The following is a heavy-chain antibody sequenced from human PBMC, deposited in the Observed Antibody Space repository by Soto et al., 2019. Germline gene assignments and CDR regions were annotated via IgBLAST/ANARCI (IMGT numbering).Heavy chain of an antibody. D-gene: IGHD3-22*01. J-gene: IGHJ5*02. Sequence: PVGSLRLSCAASGFTFSSYAMHWVRQAPGKGLEWVAVISYDGSNKYYADSVKGRFTISRDNSKNTLYLQMNSLRAEDTAVYYCARDVEVVVITTPWFDPWGQGTLVTVSS. CDR2: ISYDGSNK. CDR3: ARDVEVVVITTPWFDP. V-gene: IGHV3-30-3*01. CDR1: GFTFSSYA.